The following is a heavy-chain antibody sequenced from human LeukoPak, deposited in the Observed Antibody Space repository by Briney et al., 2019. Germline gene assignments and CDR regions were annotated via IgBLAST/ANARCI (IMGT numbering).Heavy chain of an antibody. V-gene: IGHV3-21*01. Sequence: GGSLRLSCAASGFTFSSYSMNWVRQAPGKGLEWVSSISSSSYIYYADSVKGRFTISRDNAKNSLYLQMNSLRAEDTAVYYCARDRKYSSSWYGPTYDYWGQGTLVTVSS. D-gene: IGHD6-13*01. CDR2: ISSSSYI. J-gene: IGHJ4*02. CDR3: ARDRKYSSSWYGPTYDY. CDR1: GFTFSSYS.